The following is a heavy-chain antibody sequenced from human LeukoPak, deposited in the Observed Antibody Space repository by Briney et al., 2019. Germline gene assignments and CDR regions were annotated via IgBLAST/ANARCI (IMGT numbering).Heavy chain of an antibody. V-gene: IGHV4-39*07. CDR3: ARGRYYFDY. CDR2: IYYGGST. Sequence: SETLSLTCTVSGGSISSSSYYWGWIRQPPGKGLEWIGSIYYGGSTYYNPSLKSRVTISVDTSKNQFSLKLSSVTAADTAVYYCARGRYYFDYWGQGTLVTVSS. CDR1: GGSISSSSYY. J-gene: IGHJ4*02.